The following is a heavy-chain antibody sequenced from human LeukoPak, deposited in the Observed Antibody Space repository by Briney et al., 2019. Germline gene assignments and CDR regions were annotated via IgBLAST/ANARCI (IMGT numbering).Heavy chain of an antibody. CDR2: IYYSGST. Sequence: SETLSLTCTVSGGSISSITYYWGWIRQPPGKGLEWIGSIYYSGSTNYNPSLKSRVTISVDTSKNQFSLKLSSVTAADTAVYYCARGSLGSGSYWFDPWGQGTLVTVSS. CDR1: GGSISSITYY. V-gene: IGHV4-39*07. D-gene: IGHD3-22*01. J-gene: IGHJ5*02. CDR3: ARGSLGSGSYWFDP.